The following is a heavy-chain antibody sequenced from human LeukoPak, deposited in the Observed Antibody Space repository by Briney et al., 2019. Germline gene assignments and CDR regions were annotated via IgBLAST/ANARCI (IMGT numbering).Heavy chain of an antibody. CDR1: GFTFSTYA. J-gene: IGHJ4*02. CDR3: ARRSLPEGSGWYFPDY. D-gene: IGHD6-19*01. V-gene: IGHV3-64*02. CDR2: ISSDGGVT. Sequence: GGSLRLSCAASGFTFSTYAMHWVRQAPGKGLEYVAAISSDGGVTYYADSVKGRFTISRDNSKNTLYLQMGSLRAEDMAVYYCARRSLPEGSGWYFPDYWGQGTLVTVSS.